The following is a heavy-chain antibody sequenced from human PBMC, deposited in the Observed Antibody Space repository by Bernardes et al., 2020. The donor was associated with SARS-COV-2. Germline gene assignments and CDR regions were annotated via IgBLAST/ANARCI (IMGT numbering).Heavy chain of an antibody. CDR1: GYTFTAYY. J-gene: IGHJ4*02. CDR2: INPNSGGT. D-gene: IGHD3-3*01. Sequence: ASVKVSCKASGYTFTAYYMSWVRQAPGQGLEWMGWINPNSGGTNYAQKFQGRVTMTCDTSINTAYMDLSRLRSDDTAVYYCARVGSGTYPPDFDYWGQGTLVTVSS. CDR3: ARVGSGTYPPDFDY. V-gene: IGHV1-2*02.